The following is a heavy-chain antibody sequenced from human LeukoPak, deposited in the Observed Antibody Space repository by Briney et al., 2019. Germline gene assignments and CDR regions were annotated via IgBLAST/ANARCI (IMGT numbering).Heavy chain of an antibody. D-gene: IGHD3-22*01. J-gene: IGHJ4*02. V-gene: IGHV3-23*01. CDR1: GFTFSSYG. CDR3: AKVYYYDSSGYFPPYYFDY. CDR2: IRNSGDGT. Sequence: PGGSLRLSCAASGFTFSSYGMNWVRQAPGKGLEWVAAIRNSGDGTFYRDSVKGRFTISRDNSKNTLYLQMNSLRAEDTAVYYCAKVYYYDSSGYFPPYYFDYWGQGTLVTVSS.